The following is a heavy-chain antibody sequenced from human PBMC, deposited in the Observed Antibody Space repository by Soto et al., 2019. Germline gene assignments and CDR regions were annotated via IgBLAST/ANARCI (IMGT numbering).Heavy chain of an antibody. V-gene: IGHV1-2*02. J-gene: IGHJ6*02. CDR2: INPNSGGT. D-gene: IGHD6-6*01. CDR3: ARDSRKYSSSSEGPLYYYYYGMDV. Sequence: ASVKVSCKASGYTFTGYYMHWVRQAPGQGLEWMGWINPNSGGTNYAQKFQGRVTMTRDTSISTAYMELSRLRSDDTAVYYCARDSRKYSSSSEGPLYYYYYGMDVWGQGTTVTVSS. CDR1: GYTFTGYY.